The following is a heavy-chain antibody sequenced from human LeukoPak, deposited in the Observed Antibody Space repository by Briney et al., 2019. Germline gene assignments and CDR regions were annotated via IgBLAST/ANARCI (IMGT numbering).Heavy chain of an antibody. J-gene: IGHJ4*02. CDR2: ISYDGSNK. CDR3: AKDGQLWALDY. V-gene: IGHV3-30*04. CDR1: GFTFSDYA. D-gene: IGHD5-18*01. Sequence: GGSLRLSCAASGFTFSDYAMHWVRQAPGKGLEWVAVISYDGSNKYYADSVKGRFTISRDNSKNTLYLQMNSLRAEDTAVYYCAKDGQLWALDYWGQGTLVTVSS.